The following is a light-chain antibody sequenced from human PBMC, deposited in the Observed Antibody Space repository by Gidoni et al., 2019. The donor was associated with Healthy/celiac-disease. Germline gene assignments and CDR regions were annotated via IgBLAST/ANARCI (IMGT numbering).Light chain of an antibody. CDR1: QGISNY. Sequence: DIELTQSPCSLSASVGDRVTITCRASQGISNYLAWYQQQPGKVPKLLIYAASTLQSGVPSRFGGSGSGTDFTLTISSLQPEDVATYYCQKYNSAPRTFGQGTKVEIK. V-gene: IGKV1-27*01. CDR3: QKYNSAPRT. CDR2: AAS. J-gene: IGKJ1*01.